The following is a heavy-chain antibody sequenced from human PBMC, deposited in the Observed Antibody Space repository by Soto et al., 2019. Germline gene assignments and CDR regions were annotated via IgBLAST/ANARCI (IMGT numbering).Heavy chain of an antibody. CDR3: ARGGSGGEKVGY. CDR1: GFTVSNNY. CDR2: IYSRGGK. Sequence: EVQVVESGGGLVQPGGSLRLSCAASGFTVSNNYMTWVRQAPGKGLEWVSLIYSRGGKDYADSGKSRFTTSRDNSKNMVYLQMNSLSGEDTAVYYCARGGSGGEKVGYWGQGDGVTVS. J-gene: IGHJ4*02. V-gene: IGHV3-66*01. D-gene: IGHD2-21*01.